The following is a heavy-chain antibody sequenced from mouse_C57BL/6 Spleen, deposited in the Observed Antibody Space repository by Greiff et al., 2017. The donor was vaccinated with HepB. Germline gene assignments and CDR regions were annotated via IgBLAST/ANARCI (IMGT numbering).Heavy chain of an antibody. J-gene: IGHJ2*01. CDR1: GYTFTSYW. CDR2: IYPGSGST. CDR3: ARGLRRPDD. Sequence: QVQLKQSGAELVKPGASVKMSCKASGYTFTSYWITWVKQRPGQGLEWIGDIYPGSGSTNYNEKFKGKATLTVDTSSSTAYMQLSSLTSEDSAVYYCARGLRRPDDWGQGTTLTVSS. D-gene: IGHD3-1*01. V-gene: IGHV1-55*01.